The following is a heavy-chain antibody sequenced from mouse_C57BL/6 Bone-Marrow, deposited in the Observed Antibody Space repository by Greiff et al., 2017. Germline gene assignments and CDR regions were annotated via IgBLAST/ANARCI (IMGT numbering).Heavy chain of an antibody. CDR3: AREGYTAMDY. D-gene: IGHD2-14*01. Sequence: VQLQQPGAELVKPGASVKMSCKASGYTFTSYWITWVKQRPGQGLEGIGDIYPGSGSTNYNEKFKSKATLTVDTSSSPAYMQLSSRTSEDSAVYDCAREGYTAMDYWGQGTSVTVSS. CDR1: GYTFTSYW. CDR2: IYPGSGST. V-gene: IGHV1-55*01. J-gene: IGHJ4*01.